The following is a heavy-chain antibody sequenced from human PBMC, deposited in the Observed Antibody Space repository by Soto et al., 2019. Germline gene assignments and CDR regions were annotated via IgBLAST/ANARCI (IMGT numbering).Heavy chain of an antibody. J-gene: IGHJ4*02. CDR1: GFTFSGYW. Sequence: EVQLVESGGGLVQPGGSLRLSCAGSGFTFSGYWMHWVRQAPGKGPVWVSRLNPNGTFTTNADSVKVRFTISRDNAKNTVYLQMNSLRADDTAGYYCARGVTSTTYRGHFYHCGQGTLVTVSS. CDR2: LNPNGTFT. CDR3: ARGVTSTTYRGHFYH. V-gene: IGHV3-74*01. D-gene: IGHD4-17*01.